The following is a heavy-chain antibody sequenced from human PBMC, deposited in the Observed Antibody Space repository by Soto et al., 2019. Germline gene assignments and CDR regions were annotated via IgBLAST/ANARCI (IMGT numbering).Heavy chain of an antibody. D-gene: IGHD1-26*01. Sequence: QVQLVQSGAEVKKPGASVKVSCKASGYTFTSYAMHWVRQAPGQRLEWVGWINAGNGNTKYSQKFQSRVTITRDTSASTAYMELSSLRSEDTAVYYCARGLGLYYFDYWGQGTLVTFSS. CDR1: GYTFTSYA. CDR2: INAGNGNT. J-gene: IGHJ4*02. V-gene: IGHV1-3*01. CDR3: ARGLGLYYFDY.